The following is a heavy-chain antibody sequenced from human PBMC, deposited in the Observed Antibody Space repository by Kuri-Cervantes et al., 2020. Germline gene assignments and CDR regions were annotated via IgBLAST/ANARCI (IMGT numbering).Heavy chain of an antibody. J-gene: IGHJ6*04. CDR3: ARVLIGLGV. Sequence: GESLKISCAASGFSFSSYSMNWVRQAPGKGLEWVANIKQDGSEKYYVDSLKGRFTISRDNAKNSLYLQMKSLRAEDTAVYYCARVLIGLGVWGKGTTVTVSS. V-gene: IGHV3-7*04. D-gene: IGHD3-16*01. CDR2: IKQDGSEK. CDR1: GFSFSSYS.